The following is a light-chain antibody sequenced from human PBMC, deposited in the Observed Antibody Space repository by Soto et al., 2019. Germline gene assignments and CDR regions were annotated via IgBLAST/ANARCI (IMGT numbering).Light chain of an antibody. CDR3: LQYHTYRT. J-gene: IGKJ1*01. CDR1: QSISNW. CDR2: KAS. Sequence: DIQMTQFPSTLSASVGDRVTITCRASQSISNWLAWYQLKPGKAPKLLIFKASTLESGVPSRFSGSGSGTEFTLTISSLQPDDFAPYYCLQYHTYRTFGQGTKVDIX. V-gene: IGKV1-5*03.